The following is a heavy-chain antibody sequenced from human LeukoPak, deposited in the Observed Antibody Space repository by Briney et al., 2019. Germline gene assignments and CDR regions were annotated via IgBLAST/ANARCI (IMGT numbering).Heavy chain of an antibody. CDR2: IYSGGST. V-gene: IGHV3-53*01. Sequence: GGSLRLSCAASGFTFSSNYMSWVRQAPGKGLEWVSVIYSGGSTYYADSVKGRFTISRDNSKNTLYLQMNSLRAEDTAVYYCARLDSSSWYVYWGQGTLVTVSS. CDR1: GFTFSSNY. D-gene: IGHD6-13*01. CDR3: ARLDSSSWYVY. J-gene: IGHJ4*02.